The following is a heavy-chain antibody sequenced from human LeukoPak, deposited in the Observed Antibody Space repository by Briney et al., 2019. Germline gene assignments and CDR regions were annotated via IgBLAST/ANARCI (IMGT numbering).Heavy chain of an antibody. V-gene: IGHV4-34*01. J-gene: IGHJ4*02. CDR3: ARGGGYSSSWSY. CDR2: INHSGST. D-gene: IGHD6-13*01. Sequence: SETLSLTCAVYGGSFSGYYWSWIRQPPGKGLEWIGEINHSGSTNYNPSLKSRVTISVDTSKNQFSLKLSSVTAADTAVYYCARGGGYSSSWSYWGQGTLVTVSS. CDR1: GGSFSGYY.